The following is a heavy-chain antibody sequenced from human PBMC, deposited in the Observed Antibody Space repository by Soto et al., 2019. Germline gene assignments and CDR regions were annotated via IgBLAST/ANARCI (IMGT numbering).Heavy chain of an antibody. V-gene: IGHV3-7*03. D-gene: IGHD2-15*01. CDR1: GFSFTNSW. CDR3: ARPGCGGGTCYSS. J-gene: IGHJ4*02. CDR2: INADGSGT. Sequence: EVQVMVESGGGLVQPGGSLRLSCVASGFSFTNSWMSWVRQIPGKGLEWVATINADGSGTHSGDSAEGRRSVSRDNSKASLYLQMNSLRPEDTAVYYCARPGCGGGTCYSSWGQGTQVTVSS.